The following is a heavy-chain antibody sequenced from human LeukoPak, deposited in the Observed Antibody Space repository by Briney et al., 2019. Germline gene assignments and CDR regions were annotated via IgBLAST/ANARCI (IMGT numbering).Heavy chain of an antibody. V-gene: IGHV3-48*03. CDR2: ISSSGSTI. Sequence: GGSLRLSCAASGFTFSSYEMNWVRQAPGKGLEWVSYISSSGSTIYYADSVKGRFTISRDNAKNSLYLQMNSLRAEDTAMYYCARGSYGDYDYWGQGNLVTVSS. D-gene: IGHD4-17*01. CDR1: GFTFSSYE. J-gene: IGHJ4*02. CDR3: ARGSYGDYDY.